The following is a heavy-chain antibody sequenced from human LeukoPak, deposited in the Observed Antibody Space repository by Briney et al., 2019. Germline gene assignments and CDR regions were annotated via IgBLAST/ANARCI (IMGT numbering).Heavy chain of an antibody. Sequence: SETLSLTCTVSGGSISSSSYYWGWIRQPPGKGLEWIGSIYYSGSTYYNPSLKSRVTISVDTSKNQFSLKLSSVTAADTAVYYCAREHIAARFPFDYWGQGTLVTVSS. CDR1: GGSISSSSYY. J-gene: IGHJ4*02. CDR3: AREHIAARFPFDY. V-gene: IGHV4-39*01. D-gene: IGHD6-6*01. CDR2: IYYSGST.